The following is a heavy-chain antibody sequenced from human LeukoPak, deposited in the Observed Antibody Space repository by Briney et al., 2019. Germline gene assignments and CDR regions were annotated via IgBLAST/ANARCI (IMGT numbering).Heavy chain of an antibody. CDR3: ARARITIFGVVIGWSYYGMDV. CDR1: GGSISSYY. D-gene: IGHD3-3*01. J-gene: IGHJ6*02. Sequence: SETLSLTCTVSGGSISSYYWSWIRQPPGKGLEWIGYIYYSGSTNYNPSLKSRVTISVDTSKNQFSLKLSSVTAADTAVYYCARARITIFGVVIGWSYYGMDVWGQGTTVTVSS. V-gene: IGHV4-59*12. CDR2: IYYSGST.